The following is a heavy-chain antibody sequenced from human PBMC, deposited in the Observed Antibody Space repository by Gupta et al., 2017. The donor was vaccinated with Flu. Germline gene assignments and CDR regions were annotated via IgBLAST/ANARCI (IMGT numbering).Heavy chain of an antibody. J-gene: IGHJ5*02. Sequence: MSSGYTFTSYGVSWVRQAPGQGLEWMGWISAYNGNTNYAQKLQGRVTMTTDTSTSTAYMELRSLRSDDTAVYYCARDDKENWFDPWGQGTLVTVSS. CDR2: ISAYNGNT. CDR1: GYTFTSYG. CDR3: ARDDKENWFDP. V-gene: IGHV1-18*01.